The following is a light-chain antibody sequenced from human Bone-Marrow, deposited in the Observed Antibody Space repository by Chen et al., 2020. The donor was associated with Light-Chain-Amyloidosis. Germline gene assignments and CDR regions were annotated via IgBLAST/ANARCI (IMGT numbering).Light chain of an antibody. Sequence: NFMLTQPHSAPESPGKTVLISCTRSSGSIATNYVQWYQQRPGSSPTTVIYEDDQRPSGVPDRFSGSIDRSSNSASLTISGLKTEDEADYYCQSYQGSSQGVFGGGTKLTVL. CDR3: QSYQGSSQGV. CDR2: EDD. J-gene: IGLJ3*02. CDR1: SGSIATNY. V-gene: IGLV6-57*01.